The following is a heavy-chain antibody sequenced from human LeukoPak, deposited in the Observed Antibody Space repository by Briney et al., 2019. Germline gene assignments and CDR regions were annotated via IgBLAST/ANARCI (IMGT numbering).Heavy chain of an antibody. D-gene: IGHD3-10*01. V-gene: IGHV4-4*07. CDR3: ARGAYGSGSLGDFDI. J-gene: IGHJ3*02. Sequence: PETLSLTCSVSGGSLSTDYWSWIRQPAGKGLEWIGRIQSSGSTNYNPSLKSRVTMSVDTSKNQFSLKLSSVTAADTAVYYCARGAYGSGSLGDFDIWGQGTTVTVSS. CDR2: IQSSGST. CDR1: GGSLSTDY.